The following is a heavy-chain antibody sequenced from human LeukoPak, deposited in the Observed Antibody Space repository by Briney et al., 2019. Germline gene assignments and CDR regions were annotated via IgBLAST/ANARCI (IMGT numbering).Heavy chain of an antibody. CDR2: IYTSGST. V-gene: IGHV4-4*07. CDR3: ARSPVVSLYYFDY. Sequence: SETLSLTCTVSGGSISSYYWSWIWQPAGKRLEWIGRIYTSGSTNYNPSLKSRVTMSVDTSKNQFSLKLSSVTAADTAVYYCARSPVVSLYYFDYWGQGTLVTVSS. D-gene: IGHD4-23*01. J-gene: IGHJ4*02. CDR1: GGSISSYY.